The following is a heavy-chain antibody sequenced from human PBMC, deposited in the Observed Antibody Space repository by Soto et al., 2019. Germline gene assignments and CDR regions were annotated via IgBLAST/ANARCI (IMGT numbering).Heavy chain of an antibody. Sequence: PGESLKISCKGSGYSFVSYWIGWVRQMPGKGLEWMGIIYPGDSDTRYSPSFQGQITISADRSVTAVYLQWSSLKASDTAIYYCAITDGYEIDYWGQGTLVTVSS. J-gene: IGHJ4*02. CDR3: AITDGYEIDY. V-gene: IGHV5-51*01. CDR2: IYPGDSDT. D-gene: IGHD5-12*01. CDR1: GYSFVSYW.